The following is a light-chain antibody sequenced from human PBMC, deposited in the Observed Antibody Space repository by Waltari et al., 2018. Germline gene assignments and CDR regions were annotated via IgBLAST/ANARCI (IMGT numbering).Light chain of an antibody. J-gene: IGKJ4*01. CDR3: QQSYGTPT. Sequence: DIQMTQSPSSLSASVGDRVTITCRASQSISSYLNWYQQKPGKAPKLLIYAASSLQSGVPSRFSCSGSGTDFTLTISSLQPEDFATYYCQQSYGTPTFGGGTKVEIK. CDR1: QSISSY. CDR2: AAS. V-gene: IGKV1-39*01.